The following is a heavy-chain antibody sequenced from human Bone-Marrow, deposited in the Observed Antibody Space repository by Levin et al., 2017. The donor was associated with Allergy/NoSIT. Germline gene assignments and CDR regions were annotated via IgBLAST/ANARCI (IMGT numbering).Heavy chain of an antibody. J-gene: IGHJ4*02. D-gene: IGHD4-17*01. CDR3: TRGANIHDYGDYRPYYFDY. Sequence: PGGSLRLSCTASGFTFGDYAMSWFRQAPGKGLEWVGFIRSKAYGGTTEYAASVKGRFTISRDDSKSIAYLQMNSLKTEDTAVYYCTRGANIHDYGDYRPYYFDYWGQGTLVTVSS. CDR2: IRSKAYGGTT. V-gene: IGHV3-49*03. CDR1: GFTFGDYA.